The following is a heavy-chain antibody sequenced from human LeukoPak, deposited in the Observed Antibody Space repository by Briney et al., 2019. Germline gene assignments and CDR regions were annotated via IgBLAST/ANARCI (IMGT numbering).Heavy chain of an antibody. CDR3: ASYDILTGYHSPFDY. D-gene: IGHD3-9*01. V-gene: IGHV3-30*03. CDR2: ISYDGKNM. CDR1: GFTFSSYG. Sequence: GGSLRLSCAASGFTFSSYGMHWVRQAPGKGLEWVAVISYDGKNMYYADSVKGRFTISRDNSQNTLYLQMNSLRVEDTGVYYCASYDILTGYHSPFDYWGQGTLVTVSS. J-gene: IGHJ4*02.